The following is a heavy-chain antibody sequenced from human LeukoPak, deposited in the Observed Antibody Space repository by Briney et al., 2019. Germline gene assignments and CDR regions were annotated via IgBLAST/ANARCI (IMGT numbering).Heavy chain of an antibody. Sequence: ASVKASCKASGGTFSSYAISWVRQAPGQGLEWMGGIIPIFGTANYAQKFQGRVTITADKSTSTAYMELSSLRSEDTAVYYCARDRGCSSTSCSFDYWGQGTLVTVSS. V-gene: IGHV1-69*06. CDR2: IIPIFGTA. D-gene: IGHD2-2*01. CDR1: GGTFSSYA. J-gene: IGHJ4*02. CDR3: ARDRGCSSTSCSFDY.